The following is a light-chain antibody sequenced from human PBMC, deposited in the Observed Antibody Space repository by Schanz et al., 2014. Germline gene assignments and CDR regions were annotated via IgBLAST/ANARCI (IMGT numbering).Light chain of an antibody. CDR3: MQRSHWPRT. V-gene: IGKV2-30*01. CDR2: RVS. CDR1: ESLAYFDGNTY. Sequence: EVVLTQSPLSLPVTLGQAATISCRSAESLAYFDGNTYLSWFHQRPGQSPRRLIYRVSRRDSGVTDRCIGSGSCTDFTLKITSVVAEDVGVYYCMQRSHWPRTFGQGTKVEIK. J-gene: IGKJ1*01.